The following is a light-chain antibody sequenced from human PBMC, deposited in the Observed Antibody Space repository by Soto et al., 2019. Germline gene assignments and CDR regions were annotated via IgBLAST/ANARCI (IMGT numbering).Light chain of an antibody. CDR1: QSLSRN. J-gene: IGKJ1*01. CDR2: GAS. Sequence: EILMTQSPATLSVSPGERATLSCRASQSLSRNLAWYQQKPGQAPRLLIYGASTRASGIPARFSGSGSGTEFTLTISSLQSEDFALYYCQQYNNWPPDRTFGQGTKVEIK. CDR3: QQYNNWPPDRT. V-gene: IGKV3-15*01.